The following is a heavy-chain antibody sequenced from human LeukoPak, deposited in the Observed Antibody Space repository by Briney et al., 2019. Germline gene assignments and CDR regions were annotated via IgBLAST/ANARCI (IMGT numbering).Heavy chain of an antibody. CDR3: ARDGSGNDY. J-gene: IGHJ4*02. Sequence: GGSLRLSCAASGFTFSSYAMHWVRQAPGKGLEYVSAISSNGGSTYYANSVKGRFTISRDNSKNTLYLQMGSLRAEDMAVYYCARDGSGNDYWGQGTLVTVSS. CDR1: GFTFSSYA. CDR2: ISSNGGST. V-gene: IGHV3-64*01. D-gene: IGHD3-10*01.